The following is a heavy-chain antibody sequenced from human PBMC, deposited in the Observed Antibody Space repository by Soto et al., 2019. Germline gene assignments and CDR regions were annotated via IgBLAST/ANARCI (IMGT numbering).Heavy chain of an antibody. Sequence: GGSMRLSWAASGFTFRNYAMSWVRKDQGKGLEWVSAISGSGGSTYYADSVKGRFTISRDNSMNTLYLQMNSLRAEDTAVYYCAKDRIWGLGYCSGGSCYSAFDIWGQGTMVTVSS. D-gene: IGHD2-15*01. V-gene: IGHV3-23*01. J-gene: IGHJ3*02. CDR1: GFTFRNYA. CDR3: AKDRIWGLGYCSGGSCYSAFDI. CDR2: ISGSGGST.